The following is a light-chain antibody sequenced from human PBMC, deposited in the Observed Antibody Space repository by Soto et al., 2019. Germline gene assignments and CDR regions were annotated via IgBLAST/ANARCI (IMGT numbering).Light chain of an antibody. Sequence: EIVVTQSPATLSVSPGERATLSYRARQSGSSNLAWYQQKPGQAPRLHIYGASTRASGIPAKFSGSGSGTEFTRTISSLKSVDFAVYWCQRCNNWPPCTFGQGTKVDIK. V-gene: IGKV3-15*01. J-gene: IGKJ1*01. CDR2: GAS. CDR1: QSGSSN. CDR3: QRCNNWPPCT.